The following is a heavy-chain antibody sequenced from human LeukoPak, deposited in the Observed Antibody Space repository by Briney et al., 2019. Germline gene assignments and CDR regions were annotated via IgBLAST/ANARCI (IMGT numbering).Heavy chain of an antibody. J-gene: IGHJ4*02. CDR3: ARAYYGSGTSHFDF. CDR2: ISSSSSYL. V-gene: IGHV3-21*01. Sequence: GGSLRLSCAASGFSFSIYSMNWVRQAPGKGLEWVSSISSSSSYLYYADSVKGRFTISRDNAKNSLYLQMDSLRAEDTAVYYCARAYYGSGTSHFDFWGQGTLVTVSS. CDR1: GFSFSIYS. D-gene: IGHD3-10*01.